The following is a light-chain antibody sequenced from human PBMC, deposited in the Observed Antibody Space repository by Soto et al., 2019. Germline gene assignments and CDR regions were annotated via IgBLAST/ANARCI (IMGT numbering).Light chain of an antibody. J-gene: IGKJ2*01. CDR1: QSVSSTY. V-gene: IGKV3-20*01. CDR2: GAS. CDR3: QQYGSSPYT. Sequence: EIVLTQSPGTLSLSPGEGATLSCRASQSVSSTYLAWYQQKPGQAPRLLIYGASSRATGIPDRFSGSGSGTDFTLTISRLEPEEFAVYYCQQYGSSPYTFGQGTKLEIK.